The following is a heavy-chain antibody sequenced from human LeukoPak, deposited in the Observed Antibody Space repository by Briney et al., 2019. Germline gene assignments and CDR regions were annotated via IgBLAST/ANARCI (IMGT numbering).Heavy chain of an antibody. CDR1: GYTFTGYY. CDR3: ARARQEYYYDSSGYYYGRYYYYMDV. CDR2: INPNSGGT. V-gene: IGHV1-2*02. J-gene: IGHJ6*03. Sequence: ASVKVSCKASGYTFTGYYMHWVRQAPGQGLEWMGWINPNSGGTNYAQKFQGRVTMTRNTSISTAYMELSSLRSEDTAVYYCARARQEYYYDSSGYYYGRYYYYMDVWGKGTTVIVSS. D-gene: IGHD3-22*01.